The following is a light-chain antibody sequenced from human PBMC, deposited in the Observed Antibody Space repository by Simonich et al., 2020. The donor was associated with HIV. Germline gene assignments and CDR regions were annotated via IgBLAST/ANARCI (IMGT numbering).Light chain of an antibody. V-gene: IGLV6-57*03. CDR3: QSYDSSNYVV. CDR1: SGSIASNY. CDR2: EDN. J-gene: IGLJ2*01. Sequence: FMLTQPHSVSESPGKTVTISCTRSSGSIASNYVQWYQQRPGSAPTIVIYEDNQRPSGVPALFAGSIDSSSNSASLTISGLKTEDEADYYCQSYDSSNYVVFGGGTKLTVL.